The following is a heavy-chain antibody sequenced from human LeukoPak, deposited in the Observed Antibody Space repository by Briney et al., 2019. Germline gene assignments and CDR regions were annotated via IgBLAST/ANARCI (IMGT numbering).Heavy chain of an antibody. V-gene: IGHV3-64*01. D-gene: IGHD2-8*01. CDR1: GFTFSSYA. CDR3: ARVWARGGVYPDY. Sequence: GGSLRLSCAASGFTFSSYAMHWVRQAPGKGLEYVSAISSNGGSTYYANSVKGRFTISRDNSKNTLYLQMGSLRAEDMAVYYCARVWARGGVYPDYWGQGTLVTVS. CDR2: ISSNGGST. J-gene: IGHJ4*02.